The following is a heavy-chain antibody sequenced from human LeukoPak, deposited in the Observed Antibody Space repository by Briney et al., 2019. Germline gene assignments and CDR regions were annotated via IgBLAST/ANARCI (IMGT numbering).Heavy chain of an antibody. Sequence: GGSLRLSCAASGFTFSSYEMNWVRQAPGKGLEWVSYISSSGSTIYSADSVKGRFTISRDNAKNSLYLQMNSLRAEDTAVYYCARALLPVRFLGYYGMDVWGQGTTVTVSS. CDR2: ISSSGSTI. CDR3: ARALLPVRFLGYYGMDV. J-gene: IGHJ6*02. D-gene: IGHD3-3*01. V-gene: IGHV3-48*03. CDR1: GFTFSSYE.